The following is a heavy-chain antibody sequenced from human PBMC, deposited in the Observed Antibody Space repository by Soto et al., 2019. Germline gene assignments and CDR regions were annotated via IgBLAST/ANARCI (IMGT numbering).Heavy chain of an antibody. CDR2: IIPILGIA. J-gene: IGHJ6*02. CDR1: GGTFSSYT. V-gene: IGHV1-69*02. Sequence: GASVKVSCKASGGTFSSYTISWVRQAPGQGLEWMGSIIPILGIANYAQKFQGRVTITADKSTSTAYMELSSLRSEDTAVYYCARGCSGGSCYSRVDFSYYYGMDVWGQGTTVTVSS. CDR3: ARGCSGGSCYSRVDFSYYYGMDV. D-gene: IGHD2-15*01.